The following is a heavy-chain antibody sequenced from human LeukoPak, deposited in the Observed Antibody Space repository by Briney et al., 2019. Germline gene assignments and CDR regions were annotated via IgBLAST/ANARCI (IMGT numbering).Heavy chain of an antibody. CDR1: GFTFSNYA. CDR2: ISYDGGNK. D-gene: IGHD1-1*01. J-gene: IGHJ6*03. Sequence: GGSLRLSCAASGFTFSNYAMHWVRQAPGKGLEWVAIISYDGGNKFYADSVKGRFTISRDNSKYTLYLQMNSLRPEDTAVHYCARGSTTGYYFYYMDVWGKGTTVTVSS. CDR3: ARGSTTGYYFYYMDV. V-gene: IGHV3-30*04.